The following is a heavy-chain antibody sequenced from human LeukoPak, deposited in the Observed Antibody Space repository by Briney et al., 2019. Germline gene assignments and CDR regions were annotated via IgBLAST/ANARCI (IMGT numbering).Heavy chain of an antibody. D-gene: IGHD5-12*01. CDR3: ASVAPDDAFDI. CDR1: GGSFSGYY. Sequence: SETLSLTCAAYGGSFSGYYWSWIRQPPGKGLEWIGEINHSGSTNYNPSLKSRVTISVDTSKNQFSLKLSSVTAADTAVYYCASVAPDDAFDIWGQGTMVTVSS. CDR2: INHSGST. J-gene: IGHJ3*02. V-gene: IGHV4-34*01.